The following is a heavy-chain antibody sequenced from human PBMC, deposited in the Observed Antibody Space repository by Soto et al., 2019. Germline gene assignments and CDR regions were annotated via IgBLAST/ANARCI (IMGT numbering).Heavy chain of an antibody. J-gene: IGHJ6*02. Sequence: ASVKVSCKASGYTFTSYGISWVRQVPGQGLEWMGWISAYNGNTNYAQKLQGRVTMTTDTSTSTAYMELRSLRSDDTAVYYCARGHVLRFLEWLYDGMDVWGQGTTVTVSS. D-gene: IGHD3-3*01. V-gene: IGHV1-18*04. CDR2: ISAYNGNT. CDR3: ARGHVLRFLEWLYDGMDV. CDR1: GYTFTSYG.